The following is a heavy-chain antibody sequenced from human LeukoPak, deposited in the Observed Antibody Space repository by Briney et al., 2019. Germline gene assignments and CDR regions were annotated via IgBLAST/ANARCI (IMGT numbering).Heavy chain of an antibody. CDR3: ARSMIHYYGSGSYYPESDY. J-gene: IGHJ4*02. CDR2: ISSSSSYI. D-gene: IGHD3-10*01. Sequence: GGSLRLSCAASGFTFSSYSMNWVRQAPGKGLEWVSSISSSSSYIYYADSVKGRFTISRDNAKNSLYLQMNSLRAEDTAVYYCARSMIHYYGSGSYYPESDYWGQGTLVTVSS. V-gene: IGHV3-21*01. CDR1: GFTFSSYS.